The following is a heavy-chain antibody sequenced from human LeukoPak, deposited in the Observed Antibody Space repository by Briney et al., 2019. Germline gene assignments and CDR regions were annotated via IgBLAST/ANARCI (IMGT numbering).Heavy chain of an antibody. CDR2: FIPIVGTA. V-gene: IGHV1-69*13. CDR1: GGTFINYA. Sequence: GASVKVSCKASGGTFINYAFSWVRQAPGQGLEWMGGFIPIVGTANYAQNFQVRVTISADESTSTVYMELSSLRSEDTAVYYCALGETAGTFEYFQHWGQGTLVTVSS. J-gene: IGHJ1*01. CDR3: ALGETAGTFEYFQH. D-gene: IGHD6-13*01.